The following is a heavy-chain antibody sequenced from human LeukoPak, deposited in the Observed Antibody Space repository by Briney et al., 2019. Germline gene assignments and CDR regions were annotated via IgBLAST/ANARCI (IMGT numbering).Heavy chain of an antibody. CDR3: ARVQGYYGMDV. Sequence: GGSLRLSCAASGFTFSSHWMHWVRQAPGKGLVWVSRLKSDGRSTSYADSVKGRFTISRDNAKNTLYLQMNSLRAEDTAVYYCARVQGYYGMDVWGQGTTVTVSS. CDR2: LKSDGRST. V-gene: IGHV3-74*01. CDR1: GFTFSSHW. J-gene: IGHJ6*02.